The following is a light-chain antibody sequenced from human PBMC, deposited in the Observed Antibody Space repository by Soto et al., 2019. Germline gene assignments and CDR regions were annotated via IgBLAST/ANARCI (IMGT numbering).Light chain of an antibody. V-gene: IGKV3-11*01. CDR3: QQRTNWPPT. Sequence: EIVLTQSPATLSLSPGERASLSCSASQSVRNYLVWYHQKPGQAPRVLIYSASNRDTGIPARFSGSGCGTDFTRTISSLEPEDFAVYYCQQRTNWPPTFGGGTKVEMK. J-gene: IGKJ4*01. CDR1: QSVRNY. CDR2: SAS.